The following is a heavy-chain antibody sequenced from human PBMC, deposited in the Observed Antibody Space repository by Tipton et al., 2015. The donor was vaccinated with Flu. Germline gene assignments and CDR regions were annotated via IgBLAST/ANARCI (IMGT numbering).Heavy chain of an antibody. J-gene: IGHJ3*02. CDR2: ISAYNGDR. CDR1: GYTFSSYG. V-gene: IGHV1-18*01. CDR3: ARDLYYYDSSGSWDDAFDI. D-gene: IGHD3-22*01. Sequence: VQLVQSGDELRKPGASLKVSCKASGYTFSSYGISWVRQAPGQGLEWMGWISAYNGDRNYAQNLQGRVTLSTDTSTTTVYMELRNLRPDDTAVYYCARDLYYYDSSGSWDDAFDIWGQGTMVIVSS.